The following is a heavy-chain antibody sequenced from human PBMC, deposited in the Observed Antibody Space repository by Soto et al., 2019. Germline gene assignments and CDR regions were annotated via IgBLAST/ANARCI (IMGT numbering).Heavy chain of an antibody. CDR1: GGSFSGYY. CDR3: ASFKDMDV. CDR2: INHSGST. V-gene: IGHV4-34*01. J-gene: IGHJ6*02. Sequence: SETLSLTCAVYGGSFSGYYWSWIRQPPGKGLEWIGEINHSGSTNYNPSLKSRVTISVDTSKNQFSLKLSSVTAADTAVYYCASFKDMDVWGEGTTVT.